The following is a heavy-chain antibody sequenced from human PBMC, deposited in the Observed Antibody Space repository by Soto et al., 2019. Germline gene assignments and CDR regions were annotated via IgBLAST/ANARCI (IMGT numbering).Heavy chain of an antibody. V-gene: IGHV3-23*01. CDR2: ITGSGDST. CDR3: AKYRQFSGWLSAQTFDY. CDR1: GFTFSSHA. Sequence: GGSLRLSCAVSGFTFSSHAMSWVRQAPGKGLECVSSITGSGDSTYYADSVKGRFTISRDKSKSTLYLQMNSLRAEDTAVYYCAKYRQFSGWLSAQTFDYWGQGTHVADSS. J-gene: IGHJ4*02. D-gene: IGHD6-19*01.